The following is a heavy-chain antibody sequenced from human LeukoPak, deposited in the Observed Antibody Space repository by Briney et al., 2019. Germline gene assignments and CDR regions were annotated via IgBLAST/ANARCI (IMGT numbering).Heavy chain of an antibody. V-gene: IGHV3-23*01. CDR1: ESPFANFA. D-gene: IGHD1-26*01. CDR2: INDRGGDT. CDR3: AKGLRGNYDY. Sequence: GGSRNPPFAPSESPFANFAITGARQAPGKGLEWISAINDRGGDTYYADSVKGRFTISRDNSKNTLYLQMNSLRAEDTAVYYCAKGLRGNYDYWGQGTLVTVSS. J-gene: IGHJ4*02.